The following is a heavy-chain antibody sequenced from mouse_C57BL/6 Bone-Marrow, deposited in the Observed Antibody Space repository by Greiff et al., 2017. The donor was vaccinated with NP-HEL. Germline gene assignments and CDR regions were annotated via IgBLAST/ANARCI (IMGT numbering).Heavy chain of an antibody. D-gene: IGHD2-13*01. CDR2: ISSGGSYT. Sequence: VQLKESGGDLVKPGGSLKLSCAASGFTFSSYGMSWVRQTPDKRLEWVATISSGGSYTYYPHSVKGRFTISRDNAKNTLYLHISIVTSADTAMYYCAIRDLVYFDFWGQGTTLTVSS. CDR1: GFTFSSYG. J-gene: IGHJ2*01. V-gene: IGHV5-6*01. CDR3: AIRDLVYFDF.